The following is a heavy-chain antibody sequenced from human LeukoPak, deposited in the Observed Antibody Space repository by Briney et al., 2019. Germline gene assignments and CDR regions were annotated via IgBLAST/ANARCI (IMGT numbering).Heavy chain of an antibody. CDR2: INHSGST. J-gene: IGHJ6*02. CDR3: ASGLGEAGTTHYYYYGMDV. D-gene: IGHD6-13*01. CDR1: GGSFSGYY. Sequence: PSETLSLTCAVYGGSFSGYYWSWIRQPLGKGLEWIGEINHSGSTNYNPSLKSRVTISVDTSKNQFSLKLSSVTAADTAVYYCASGLGEAGTTHYYYYGMDVWGQGTTVTVSS. V-gene: IGHV4-34*01.